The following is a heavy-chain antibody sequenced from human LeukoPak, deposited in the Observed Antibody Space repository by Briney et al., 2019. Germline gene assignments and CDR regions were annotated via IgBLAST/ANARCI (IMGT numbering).Heavy chain of an antibody. CDR1: GYTFTSYD. V-gene: IGHV1-8*01. CDR2: MNPNSGNK. J-gene: IGHJ5*02. Sequence: ASVKVSCKASGYTFTSYDINWVRQATGQGLEWMGWMNPNSGNKGYAQKFQGRVTMTRNTSISTAYMELSSLRSEDTAVYYCARGGLRFLEWLSSAYNWFDPWGQGTLVTVSS. D-gene: IGHD3-3*01. CDR3: ARGGLRFLEWLSSAYNWFDP.